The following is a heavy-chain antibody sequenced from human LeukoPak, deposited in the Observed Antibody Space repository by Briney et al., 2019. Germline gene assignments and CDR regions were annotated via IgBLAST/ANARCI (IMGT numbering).Heavy chain of an antibody. CDR3: ARRHLRGNTLRGGHHLDP. CDR1: GFTFTKYW. V-gene: IGHV3-7*01. CDR2: IKQDGSDK. D-gene: IGHD1-14*01. Sequence: PGDSLRLSCAASGFTFTKYWMTWVRQAPGKGLEWGGNIKQDGSDKNYIDSVKGRFTISRDDSKNAVSLQMTSLRSEDTAMYYCARRHLRGNTLRGGHHLDPWGLGTLVAVSS. J-gene: IGHJ5*02.